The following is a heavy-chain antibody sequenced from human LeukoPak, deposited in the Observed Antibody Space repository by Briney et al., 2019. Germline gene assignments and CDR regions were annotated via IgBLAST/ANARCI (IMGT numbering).Heavy chain of an antibody. CDR1: GFIFIHFW. CDR3: ARNDGRAFDI. V-gene: IGHV3-7*03. CDR2: IRQDGSER. Sequence: GGSLRLSCEASGFIFIHFWMSWVRQAPGKGLEWVASIRQDGSERYYADSVKGRFTISRDNAKNSLYLQMNSLRAEDTALYYCARNDGRAFDIWGQGTMVTVSS. D-gene: IGHD1-1*01. J-gene: IGHJ3*02.